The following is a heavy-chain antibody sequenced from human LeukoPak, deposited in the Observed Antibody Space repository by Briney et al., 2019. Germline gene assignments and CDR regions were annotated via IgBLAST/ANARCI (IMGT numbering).Heavy chain of an antibody. V-gene: IGHV4-59*01. D-gene: IGHD5-24*01. J-gene: IGHJ4*02. CDR1: GGSLGSYY. Sequence: SETLSLTCTVSGGSLGSYYWSWIRPPPSKGLERIGYIYYSGSTNYNPSLKRRVSISVDSAKNQFALKLSSGTAADSPVYYCARGRQGYNFGYWGQGTLVTVSS. CDR3: ARGRQGYNFGY. CDR2: IYYSGST.